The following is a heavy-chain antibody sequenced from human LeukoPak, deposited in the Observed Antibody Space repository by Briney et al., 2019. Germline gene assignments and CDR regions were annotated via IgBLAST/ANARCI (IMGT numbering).Heavy chain of an antibody. CDR2: ISGSGGST. CDR1: GFTFSSYA. Sequence: PGGSLRLSCAASGFTFSSYAMSWVRQAPGKGLEWVSAISGSGGSTYYADSVKGRFTISIDNSKNTLYLQMNSLRAEDTAVYYCAKDRREGYGSGSYLYWGQGTLVTVSS. J-gene: IGHJ4*02. V-gene: IGHV3-23*01. CDR3: AKDRREGYGSGSYLY. D-gene: IGHD3-10*01.